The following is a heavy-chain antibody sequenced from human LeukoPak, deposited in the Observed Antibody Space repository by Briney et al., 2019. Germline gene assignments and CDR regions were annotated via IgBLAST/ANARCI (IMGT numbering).Heavy chain of an antibody. CDR3: ARDTVSNWASDY. CDR2: ISWNGGNT. Sequence: GGSLRLSCAASGFTGYGMSWVRQAPGKGLEWVSGISWNGGNTGYADSVKGRFTISRDSAKNYLYLQMTSLRAEDTAFYYCARDTVSNWASDYWGQGTLVTVSS. CDR1: GFTGYG. V-gene: IGHV3-20*04. J-gene: IGHJ4*02. D-gene: IGHD1-1*01.